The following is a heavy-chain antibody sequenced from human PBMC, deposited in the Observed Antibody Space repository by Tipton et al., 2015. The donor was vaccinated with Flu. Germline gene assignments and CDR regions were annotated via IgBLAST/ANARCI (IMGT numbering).Heavy chain of an antibody. CDR2: IYPGDSDT. D-gene: IGHD4/OR15-4a*01. J-gene: IGHJ2*01. CDR1: GYRITSYW. CDR3: ARLRANVGWYFDL. Sequence: QLVQSGAEVKKPGESLKISCKASGYRITSYWIGWVRQMPGKGLEWMGIIYPGDSDTRYSPSLQGRVTISADKSINTAYLQWSSLKASDTAMHYCARLRANVGWYFDLWGRGTLIAVSS. V-gene: IGHV5-51*01.